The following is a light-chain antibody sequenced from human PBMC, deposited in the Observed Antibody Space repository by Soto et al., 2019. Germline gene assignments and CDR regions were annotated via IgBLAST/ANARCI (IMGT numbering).Light chain of an antibody. CDR3: QQYNSYSRT. J-gene: IGKJ1*01. V-gene: IGKV1-5*03. Sequence: DIQRTQSPSTLSASVGDRVTITCRASQSISSWLAWYQQKPGKAPKLLIYKASNLKSGVPSRFSGSGSGTEFTLTISSLQPDDFATYYCQQYNSYSRTFGQGTKVDI. CDR1: QSISSW. CDR2: KAS.